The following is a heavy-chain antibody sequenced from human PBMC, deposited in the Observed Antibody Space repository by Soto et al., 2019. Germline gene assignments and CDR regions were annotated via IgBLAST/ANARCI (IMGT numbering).Heavy chain of an antibody. CDR1: GYTFRNFG. V-gene: IGHV1-18*01. Sequence: QIQLLQSGAEVKKPGASVKVTCKASGYTFRNFGISWVRQAPGQGLEWMGWISAYNANATYAQKFQGRLTMTADTSTSTAYMELRRLRSDDTAVYYCARENSYFDYWGQVTLVTVSS. CDR3: ARENSYFDY. CDR2: ISAYNANA. J-gene: IGHJ4*02.